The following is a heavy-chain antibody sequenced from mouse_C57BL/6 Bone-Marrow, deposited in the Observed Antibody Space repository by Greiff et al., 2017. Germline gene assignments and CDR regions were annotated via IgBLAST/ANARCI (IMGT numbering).Heavy chain of an antibody. D-gene: IGHD2-4*01. Sequence: QVQLKQPGAELVMPGASVKLSCKASGYTFTSYWMHWVQQRPGQGLEWIGEIDPSDSYTNYNQKFKGKSTLTVDKSSSTAYMQLSSLTSEDSAVXYCARRGVLRLWFAYWGQGTLVTVSA. CDR1: GYTFTSYW. J-gene: IGHJ3*01. V-gene: IGHV1-69*01. CDR2: IDPSDSYT. CDR3: ARRGVLRLWFAY.